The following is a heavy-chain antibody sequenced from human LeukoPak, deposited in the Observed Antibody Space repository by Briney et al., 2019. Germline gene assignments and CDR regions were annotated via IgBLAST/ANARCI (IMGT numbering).Heavy chain of an antibody. D-gene: IGHD5-24*01. CDR1: GFTFSSYG. Sequence: GGSLRLSCAASGFTFSSYGMHWVRQAPGKGLEWVSYISSSGSTIYYADSVKGRFTISRDNAKNSLYLQMNSLRAEDTAVYYCAREGHWEMATITGFCDYWGQGTLVTVSS. J-gene: IGHJ4*02. CDR3: AREGHWEMATITGFCDY. V-gene: IGHV3-48*04. CDR2: ISSSGSTI.